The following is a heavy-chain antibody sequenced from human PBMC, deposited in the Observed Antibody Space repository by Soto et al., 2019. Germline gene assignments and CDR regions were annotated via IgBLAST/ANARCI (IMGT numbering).Heavy chain of an antibody. V-gene: IGHV1-2*04. CDR3: ARSWGYDYGDEGYFQH. Sequence: QVQLVQSGAEVKKPGASVKVSCKASGYTFTGYYMHWVRQAPGQGLEWMGWINPNSGGTNYAQKFQGWVTMTRDTSDSTANMELSRLRSDDTAVYYCARSWGYDYGDEGYFQHWGQGTLVTVSS. CDR2: INPNSGGT. D-gene: IGHD4-17*01. CDR1: GYTFTGYY. J-gene: IGHJ1*01.